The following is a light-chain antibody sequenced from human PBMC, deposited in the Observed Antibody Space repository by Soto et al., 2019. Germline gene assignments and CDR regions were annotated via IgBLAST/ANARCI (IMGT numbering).Light chain of an antibody. V-gene: IGKV1-39*01. Sequence: DIQMTQSPSSLSASVGDRVTITCRASQSISNYLSWYQQKPGKAPKLLIYAASTLQSGVPSRFSGSGSGTDFTPTISSLQPEDFATYYCQQSYSTPPETFGQGTKLEIK. CDR1: QSISNY. J-gene: IGKJ2*01. CDR3: QQSYSTPPET. CDR2: AAS.